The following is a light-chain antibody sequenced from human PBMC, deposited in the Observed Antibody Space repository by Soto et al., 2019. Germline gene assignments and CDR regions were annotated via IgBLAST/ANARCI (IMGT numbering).Light chain of an antibody. CDR2: EVT. Sequence: QSALTQPASLSGSPGQSITISCTGTSSDVWSYNLVSWYQQHPGKAPKLMIYEVTKRPSGVSNRFSGSKSGNTASLTISGLQAEDEADYYCCSYAGSSTSVVFGGGTKVTVL. CDR1: SSDVWSYNL. J-gene: IGLJ2*01. V-gene: IGLV2-23*02. CDR3: CSYAGSSTSVV.